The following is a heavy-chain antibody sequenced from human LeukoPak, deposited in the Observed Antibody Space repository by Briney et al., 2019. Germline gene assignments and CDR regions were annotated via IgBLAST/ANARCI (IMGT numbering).Heavy chain of an antibody. CDR3: ARDHPLLGFLGWVPGYNWFDP. J-gene: IGHJ5*02. V-gene: IGHV1-2*02. CDR2: INPNIGGI. D-gene: IGHD3-3*01. CDR1: VDTFIIYA. Sequence: AALKVSSKASVDTFIIYATSSVRQAPGQGLEWRGWINPNIGGINYAQKLQGRCSMTRDTSISTAYMELSRLRSDDTAVYCCARDHPLLGFLGWVPGYNWFDPWGQGTLVTVSS.